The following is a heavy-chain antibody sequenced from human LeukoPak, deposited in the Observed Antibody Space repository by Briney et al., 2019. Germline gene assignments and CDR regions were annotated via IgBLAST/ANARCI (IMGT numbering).Heavy chain of an antibody. J-gene: IGHJ5*02. D-gene: IGHD2-2*01. CDR1: GFTFSSYA. CDR2: ISGSGDNT. CDR3: AKDPTGSSTSQTP. Sequence: GGSLRLSCAASGFTFSSYAMSWVRQAPGKGLEWVSGISGSGDNTYYADSVKGRFTISRDNSKNTLYLQMNSLRAEDTAVYYCAKDPTGSSTSQTPWGQGTLVTVSS. V-gene: IGHV3-23*01.